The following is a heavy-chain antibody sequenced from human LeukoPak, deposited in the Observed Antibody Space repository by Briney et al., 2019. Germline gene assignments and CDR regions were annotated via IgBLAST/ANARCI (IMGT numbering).Heavy chain of an antibody. Sequence: ASVEVSCKASGYTFTGYYMRWVRQAPGQGLEWMGWINPNSGGTNYAQKFQGRVTMTRDTSISTAYMELSRLRSDDTAVYYCARAMATVVGAFDIWGQGTMVTVSS. CDR3: ARAMATVVGAFDI. CDR1: GYTFTGYY. V-gene: IGHV1-2*02. D-gene: IGHD5-24*01. J-gene: IGHJ3*02. CDR2: INPNSGGT.